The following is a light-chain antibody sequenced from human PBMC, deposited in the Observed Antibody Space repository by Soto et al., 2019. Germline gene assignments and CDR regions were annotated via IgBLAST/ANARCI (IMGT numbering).Light chain of an antibody. Sequence: QSVLTQPPSVSGAPGLRVTISCTGSSSNIGAGHDVHWYQQLPGTAPKVLIYGNSNRPSGVPDRFSGSKSGTSASLAITGLQAEDEADYYCQSFDSSLSGWVFGGGTQLTVL. V-gene: IGLV1-40*01. CDR1: SSNIGAGHD. CDR2: GNS. CDR3: QSFDSSLSGWV. J-gene: IGLJ3*02.